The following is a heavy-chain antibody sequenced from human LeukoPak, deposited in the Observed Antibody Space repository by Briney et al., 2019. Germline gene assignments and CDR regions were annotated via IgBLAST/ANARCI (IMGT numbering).Heavy chain of an antibody. Sequence: GGSLRLSCAASGFTFSSYSMIWVRQAPGKGLEWVSSIRRSGDYIYYADSLKGRFTISRDNAKNLLYLQVNSLRAEDTAVYYCARDVPAYYYDSSGYTDAFDIWGQGTMVTVSS. J-gene: IGHJ3*02. V-gene: IGHV3-21*06. CDR1: GFTFSSYS. D-gene: IGHD3-22*01. CDR3: ARDVPAYYYDSSGYTDAFDI. CDR2: IRRSGDYI.